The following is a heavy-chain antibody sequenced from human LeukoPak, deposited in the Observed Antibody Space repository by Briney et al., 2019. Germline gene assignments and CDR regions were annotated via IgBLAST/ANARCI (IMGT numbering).Heavy chain of an antibody. Sequence: ASVKVSCKASGYTFTDYYIHWVRQAPGQGLEWMGYIYPKSGDTKYAQKFQGRVTMTRDTSTGTVYMELRSLRSDDTAVYYCARLNCRMTTCQDYNFDYWGQGTLVTVSS. V-gene: IGHV1-2*02. CDR3: ARLNCRMTTCQDYNFDY. CDR1: GYTFTDYY. D-gene: IGHD2-2*01. J-gene: IGHJ4*02. CDR2: IYPKSGDT.